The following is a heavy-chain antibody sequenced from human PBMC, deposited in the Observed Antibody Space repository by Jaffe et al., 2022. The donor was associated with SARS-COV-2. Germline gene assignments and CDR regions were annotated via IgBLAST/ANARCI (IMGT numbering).Heavy chain of an antibody. CDR3: ARDRSSYYVFDN. D-gene: IGHD3-3*01. CDR2: ISGSSTYI. Sequence: EVQLVESGGGLVKPGGSLRLSCAASGFTFSSYSMNWVRQAPGKGLEWVSSISGSSTYIYYADSVKGRFTISRDNAKNSLYLQMNSLRAEDTAVYYCARDRSSYYVFDNWGQGTLVTVSS. CDR1: GFTFSSYS. V-gene: IGHV3-21*06. J-gene: IGHJ4*02.